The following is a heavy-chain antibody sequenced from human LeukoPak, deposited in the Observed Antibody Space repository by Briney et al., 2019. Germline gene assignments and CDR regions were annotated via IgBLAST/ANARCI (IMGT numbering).Heavy chain of an antibody. CDR2: ISGSGGST. CDR1: GFTFSSYA. J-gene: IGHJ4*02. Sequence: GSLRLSCAASGFTFSSYAMSWVRQAPGKGLEWVSAISGSGGSTYYADSVKGRFTISRDNSKNTLYLQMNSLRAEDTAVYYCAKALDYDYVWGSYRDGSQPFDYWGQGTLVTVSS. V-gene: IGHV3-23*01. CDR3: AKALDYDYVWGSYRDGSQPFDY. D-gene: IGHD3-16*02.